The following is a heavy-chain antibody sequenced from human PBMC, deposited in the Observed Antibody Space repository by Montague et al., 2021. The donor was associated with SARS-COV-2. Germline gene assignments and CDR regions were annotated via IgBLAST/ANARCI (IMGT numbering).Heavy chain of an antibody. J-gene: IGHJ4*02. CDR3: ARLTAGYCSGGSCYWGTGFDY. V-gene: IGHV4-31*03. CDR1: GGSISSVGYY. D-gene: IGHD2-15*01. Sequence: TLSLTCTVSGGSISSVGYYWSWIRQHPGKGLEWIGYIYYSGSTYYNPSLKSRVTISVDTSKNQFSLKLSSVTAADTAVYYCARLTAGYCSGGSCYWGTGFDYWGQGTLVTVPS. CDR2: IYYSGST.